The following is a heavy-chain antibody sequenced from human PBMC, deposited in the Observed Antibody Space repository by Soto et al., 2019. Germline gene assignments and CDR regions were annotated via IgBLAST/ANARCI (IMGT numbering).Heavy chain of an antibody. J-gene: IGHJ6*02. Sequence: QVQLVQSGAEVKKPGASVKVSCKASGYTFTSYGISWVRQAPGQGLEWMGWISAYNGNTNYTQKLQDRVTMTTDTSTSTAYMELRSLRSDDTAVYYCASSYYRSGTPYYSGMDVWGQGTTVTVSS. CDR3: ASSYYRSGTPYYSGMDV. V-gene: IGHV1-18*01. CDR1: GYTFTSYG. D-gene: IGHD3-10*01. CDR2: ISAYNGNT.